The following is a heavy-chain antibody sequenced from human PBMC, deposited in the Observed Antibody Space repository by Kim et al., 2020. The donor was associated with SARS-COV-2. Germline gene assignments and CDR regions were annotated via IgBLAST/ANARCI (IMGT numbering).Heavy chain of an antibody. Sequence: GRFSISGDNAKNSLYLQMNSLRAEDTAVYYCARMGRVDYMWGSYRESWFDPWGQGTLVTVSS. CDR3: ARMGRVDYMWGSYRESWFDP. D-gene: IGHD3-16*02. V-gene: IGHV3-11*06. J-gene: IGHJ5*02.